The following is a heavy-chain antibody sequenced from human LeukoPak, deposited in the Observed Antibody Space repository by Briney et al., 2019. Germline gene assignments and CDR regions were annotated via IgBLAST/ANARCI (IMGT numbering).Heavy chain of an antibody. V-gene: IGHV1-18*01. CDR2: INAYNGNT. CDR3: ARGYYDSSGYSPDY. Sequence: GASVKVSCKPSGYTFTYYVISWVRQAPGQGLEWMGWINAYNGNTNDAQKFQGRVTMTTDTSTGTAYMELRSLRSDDTAVYYCARGYYDSSGYSPDYWGQGTLVTVSS. J-gene: IGHJ4*02. CDR1: GYTFTYYV. D-gene: IGHD3-22*01.